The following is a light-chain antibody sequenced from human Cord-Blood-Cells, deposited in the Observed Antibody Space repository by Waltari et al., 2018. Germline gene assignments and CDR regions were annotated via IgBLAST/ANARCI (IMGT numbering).Light chain of an antibody. CDR1: QSVLYSSNNKNY. Sequence: MGMTQSPDSLAVSLGERATINCKSSQSVLYSSNNKNYLAWYQQKPGQPPKLLIYWASTRESGVPDRFSGSGSGTDFTLTISSLQAEDVAVYYCQQYYSTPITFGQGTRLEIK. V-gene: IGKV4-1*01. CDR3: QQYYSTPIT. CDR2: WAS. J-gene: IGKJ5*01.